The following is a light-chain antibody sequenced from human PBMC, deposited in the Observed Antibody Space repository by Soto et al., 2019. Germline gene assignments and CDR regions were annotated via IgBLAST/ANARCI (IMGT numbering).Light chain of an antibody. CDR2: DVS. CDR3: PSSTSSGPRV. CDR1: SSDVGGYNY. V-gene: IGLV2-14*01. J-gene: IGLJ1*01. Sequence: QSALTQPASVSGSPGQSITISCTGTSSDVGGYNYVSWYQQHPGKAPKLMIYDVSNRPSGVSNRFSGSKSGNTASLTISGPQAEDEDDYYSPSSTSSGPRVFGTGTKPTVL.